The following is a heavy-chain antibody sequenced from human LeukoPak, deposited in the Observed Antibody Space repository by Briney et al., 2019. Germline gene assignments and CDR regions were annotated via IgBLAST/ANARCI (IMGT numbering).Heavy chain of an antibody. J-gene: IGHJ4*02. V-gene: IGHV3-23*01. D-gene: IGHD3-22*01. CDR3: AKAYDSSGYYGY. CDR1: GFTFSSYA. CDR2: ISGSGGST. Sequence: GGSLRLSCAASGFTFSSYAMSWVRQAPGKGLEWVSAISGSGGSTYYADSVKGRLTISRDNSKNTLYLQMNSLRAEDTAVYYCAKAYDSSGYYGYWGQGTLVTVSS.